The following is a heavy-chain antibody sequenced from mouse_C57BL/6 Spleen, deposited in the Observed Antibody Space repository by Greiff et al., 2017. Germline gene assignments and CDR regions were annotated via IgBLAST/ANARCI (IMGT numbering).Heavy chain of an antibody. V-gene: IGHV1-52*01. CDR3: ARSNGYYRFAY. Sequence: QVQLQQPGAELVRPGSSVKLSCKASGYTFTSYWMHWVKQRPIQGLEWIGNIDPSDSETHYNQKFKDKATLTVDKSSSTAYMHLSSLTSEDSAVYYGARSNGYYRFAYWGQGTLVTVSA. CDR2: IDPSDSET. D-gene: IGHD2-3*01. CDR1: GYTFTSYW. J-gene: IGHJ3*01.